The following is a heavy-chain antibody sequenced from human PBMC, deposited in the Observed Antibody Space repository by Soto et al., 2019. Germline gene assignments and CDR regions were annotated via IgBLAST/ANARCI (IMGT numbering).Heavy chain of an antibody. CDR3: AREMVRGVGSDY. V-gene: IGHV1-18*01. J-gene: IGHJ4*02. CDR2: ISTYNGNT. CDR1: GYTFTSYG. D-gene: IGHD3-10*01. Sequence: QVQLLQAGAEVKKPGASVKVSCKASGYTFTSYGISWVRQAPGQGREWMGWISTYNGNTKYAQKLKGRVTMTTDTSTSTAYMELRSLRSDDTAVFYCAREMVRGVGSDYWGQGTLVTVSS.